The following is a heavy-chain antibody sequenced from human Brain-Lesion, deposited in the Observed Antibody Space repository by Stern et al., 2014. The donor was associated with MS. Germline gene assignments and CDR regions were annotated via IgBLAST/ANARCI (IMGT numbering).Heavy chain of an antibody. CDR1: GGSVSSTSYA. Sequence: QVQLQESGPGLVKPSETLSLTCTVAGGSVSSTSYAWAWIRPPPGKGLEWIGNIYYSGKTYYSPSLQRRPTISLHTSKNKFSPALRSVTAADTAVYYCAGEEDIRYCSGGSCTGNWFDPWGQGTLVTVSS. CDR2: IYYSGKT. J-gene: IGHJ5*02. V-gene: IGHV4-39*01. D-gene: IGHD2-15*01. CDR3: AGEEDIRYCSGGSCTGNWFDP.